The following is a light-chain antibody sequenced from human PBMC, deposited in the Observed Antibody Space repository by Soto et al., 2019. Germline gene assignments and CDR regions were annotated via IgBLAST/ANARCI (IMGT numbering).Light chain of an antibody. V-gene: IGKV1-33*01. CDR3: QQRSTWPPFT. CDR2: DAS. Sequence: DIQMTQSPSSLSASVGDRVTITCQASHDISNYLNWYQQKPGKAPKLLIYDASNLETGVPSRFSGSGSGTDFPSTISSLRPEDIATYYCQQRSTWPPFTFGPGTKVDIK. J-gene: IGKJ3*01. CDR1: HDISNY.